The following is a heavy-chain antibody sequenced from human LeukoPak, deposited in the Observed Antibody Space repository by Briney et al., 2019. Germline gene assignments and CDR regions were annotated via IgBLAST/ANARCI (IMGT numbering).Heavy chain of an antibody. CDR1: GYSISSGYY. V-gene: IGHV4-38-2*01. CDR2: IYHSGST. Sequence: PSETLSLTCAVSGYSISSGYYWGWIRQPPGKGLEWIGSIYHSGSTYYNPSLKSRVTISADTSKDEFSLKLSSVTAADTAVYYCARQPGGTAAFDIWGQGTTVTVSA. J-gene: IGHJ3*02. CDR3: ARQPGGTAAFDI. D-gene: IGHD1-14*01.